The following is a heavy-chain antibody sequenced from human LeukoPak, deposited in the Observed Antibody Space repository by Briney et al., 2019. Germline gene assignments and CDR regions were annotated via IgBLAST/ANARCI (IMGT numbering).Heavy chain of an antibody. Sequence: ASVKVSCKASGGTFSSYAISWVRQAPGQGLEWMGGIIPIFGTANYAQKFQGRVTITTDESTSTAYMELSSLRSEDTAVYYCASSYDFWSGSPKYYFDYWGQGTLVTVSS. V-gene: IGHV1-69*05. D-gene: IGHD3-3*01. CDR3: ASSYDFWSGSPKYYFDY. CDR1: GGTFSSYA. J-gene: IGHJ4*02. CDR2: IIPIFGTA.